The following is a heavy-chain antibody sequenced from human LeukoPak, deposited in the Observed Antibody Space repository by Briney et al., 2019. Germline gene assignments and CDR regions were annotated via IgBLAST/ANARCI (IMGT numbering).Heavy chain of an antibody. Sequence: PSETLSLTCTVSGGSASSGSYYWSWIRQPPGKGLEWIGYIYYSGSTNYNPSLKSRVTISVDTSKNQFSLKLSSVTAADTAVYYCARSLAAAGNYFDYWGQGTLVTVSS. CDR3: ARSLAAAGNYFDY. V-gene: IGHV4-61*01. D-gene: IGHD6-13*01. CDR1: GGSASSGSYY. CDR2: IYYSGST. J-gene: IGHJ4*02.